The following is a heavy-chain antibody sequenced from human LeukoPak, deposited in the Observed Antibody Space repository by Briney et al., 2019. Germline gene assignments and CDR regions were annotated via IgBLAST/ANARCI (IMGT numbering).Heavy chain of an antibody. Sequence: PGGSLRLSCAASGFTFSSYEMNWVRQAPGKGLEWVSYISSSGSTIYYADPVKGRFTISRDNAKNSLYLQMNSLRAEDTAVYYCAREKGYCRGGSCYSDWFDPWGQGTLVTVSS. V-gene: IGHV3-48*03. CDR3: AREKGYCRGGSCYSDWFDP. D-gene: IGHD2-15*01. CDR1: GFTFSSYE. J-gene: IGHJ5*02. CDR2: ISSSGSTI.